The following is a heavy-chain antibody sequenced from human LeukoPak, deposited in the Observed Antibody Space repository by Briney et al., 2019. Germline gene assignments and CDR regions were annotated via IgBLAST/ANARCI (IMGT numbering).Heavy chain of an antibody. CDR1: GFTFSDYY. V-gene: IGHV3-53*01. D-gene: IGHD4-17*01. Sequence: GGSLRLSCEASGFTFSDYYMSWVRQAPGKGLEWVSVIYAGGYTYYADSVKGRFTISRENSKNTLYLQMNNLRAEDTAVYYCARGGPLYPYGFDVWGQGTMVTVS. J-gene: IGHJ3*01. CDR3: ARGGPLYPYGFDV. CDR2: IYAGGYT.